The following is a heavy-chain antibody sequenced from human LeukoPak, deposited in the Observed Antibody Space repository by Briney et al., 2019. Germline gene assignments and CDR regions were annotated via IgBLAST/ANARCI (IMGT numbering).Heavy chain of an antibody. CDR2: INPSGGST. CDR1: GYTFTSYY. J-gene: IGHJ4*02. Sequence: ASVKVSCKASGYTFTSYYMHWVRQAPGQGLEWMGIINPSGGSTSYAQKFQGRVTMTRDTSTSTAYMELSSLRSEDTAVYYCARGFRPNNYDSSGDFDYWGQGTLVTVSS. CDR3: ARGFRPNNYDSSGDFDY. V-gene: IGHV1-46*01. D-gene: IGHD3-22*01.